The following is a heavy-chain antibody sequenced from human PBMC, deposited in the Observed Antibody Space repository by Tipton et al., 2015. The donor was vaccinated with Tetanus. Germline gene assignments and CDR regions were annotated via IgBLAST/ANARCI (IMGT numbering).Heavy chain of an antibody. V-gene: IGHV3-9*01. D-gene: IGHD2-2*01. CDR3: AKAEVGYCSSTSCLISGAFDI. Sequence: SLRLSCAASGFTFDDYAMHWVRQAPGKGLEWVSGISWNSGSIGYADSVKGRFTISRDNAKNSLYLQMNSLRAEDTALYYCAKAEVGYCSSTSCLISGAFDIWGQGTMVTVSS. CDR2: ISWNSGSI. J-gene: IGHJ3*02. CDR1: GFTFDDYA.